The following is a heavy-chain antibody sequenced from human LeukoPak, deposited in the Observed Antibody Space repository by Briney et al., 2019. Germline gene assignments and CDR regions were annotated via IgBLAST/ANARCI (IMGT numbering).Heavy chain of an antibody. V-gene: IGHV4-39*07. D-gene: IGHD5-24*01. CDR2: IYYSGST. J-gene: IGHJ4*02. Sequence: NSSETLSLTCTVSGGSISSSSYYWGWIRQPPGKGLEWIGSIYYSGSTYYNPSLKSRVTISVDTSKNQFSLKLSSVTAADTAVYYCARDGYNRGNFDYWGQGTLVTVSS. CDR1: GGSISSSSYY. CDR3: ARDGYNRGNFDY.